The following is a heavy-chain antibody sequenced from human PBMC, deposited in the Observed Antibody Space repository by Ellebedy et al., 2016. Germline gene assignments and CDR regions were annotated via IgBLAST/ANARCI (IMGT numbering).Heavy chain of an antibody. Sequence: GSLRLSXTVSGASISTYYWSWFRQSPGRGLEWIGYIYYSGNTKNNPSFRGRVTISIDASKNQFSLKLSSVTAADTAVYYCAGADHYYDTRMGAFEIWGQGTMVTVSS. V-gene: IGHV4-59*13. CDR2: IYYSGNT. CDR3: AGADHYYDTRMGAFEI. D-gene: IGHD3-22*01. J-gene: IGHJ3*02. CDR1: GASISTYY.